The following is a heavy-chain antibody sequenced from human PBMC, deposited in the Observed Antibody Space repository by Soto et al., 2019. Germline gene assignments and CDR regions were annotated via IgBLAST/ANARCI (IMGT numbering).Heavy chain of an antibody. CDR3: ARGVPVAIGNDYYYGMDV. Sequence: SETLSLTCAVYGGSFSGYYWSWIRQPPGKGLEWIGEINHSGSTNHNPSLKSRVTISVAMSKNQFSLKLNSVTAADTAVYHCARGVPVAIGNDYYYGMDVWGQGTTVTVSS. CDR1: GGSFSGYY. V-gene: IGHV4-34*01. D-gene: IGHD2-2*01. J-gene: IGHJ6*02. CDR2: INHSGST.